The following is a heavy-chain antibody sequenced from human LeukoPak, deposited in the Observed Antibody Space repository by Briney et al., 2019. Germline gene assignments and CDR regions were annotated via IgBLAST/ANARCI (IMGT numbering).Heavy chain of an antibody. Sequence: GRSLRLSCAASGFTFSSYAMHRVRQAPGKGLEWVAVISYDGSNKYYADSVKGRFTISKDNSKNTLYLKMNSLRAEDTAVYYCARDEIVGATTGEDYWGQGTLVTVSS. CDR3: ARDEIVGATTGEDY. CDR1: GFTFSSYA. D-gene: IGHD1-26*01. J-gene: IGHJ4*02. V-gene: IGHV3-30-3*01. CDR2: ISYDGSNK.